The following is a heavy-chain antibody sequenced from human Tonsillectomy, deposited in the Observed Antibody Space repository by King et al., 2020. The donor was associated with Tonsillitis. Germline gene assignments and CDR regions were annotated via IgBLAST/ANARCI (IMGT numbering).Heavy chain of an antibody. CDR3: AKRVQLWETRPVDY. CDR2: IQYDGTKE. CDR1: GFTFRNYD. Sequence: QVQLVESGGGVVQPGGSLRLSCEATGFTFRNYDIHWVRQAPGKGLEWGAFIQYDGTKEYYGDSVKGRFTISRDNSKNTVSLQMSSLRAEDTAVYYCAKRVQLWETRPVDYWGQGTLVTVSS. V-gene: IGHV3-30*02. J-gene: IGHJ4*02. D-gene: IGHD5-18*01.